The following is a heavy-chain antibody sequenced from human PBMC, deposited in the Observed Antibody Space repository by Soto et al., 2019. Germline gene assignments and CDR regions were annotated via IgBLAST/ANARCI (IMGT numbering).Heavy chain of an antibody. CDR1: GYSFTSYW. V-gene: IGHV5-51*01. J-gene: IGHJ6*02. D-gene: IGHD6-13*01. CDR3: ARQPPYSSSWEVDV. CDR2: IYAGDSDT. Sequence: GESLKIACKGSGYSFTSYWIGWVRQIPGKGLEWMGIIYAGDSDTRYSPSFQGQVTISADKSISTAYLQWSSLKASDTAMYYCARQPPYSSSWEVDVWGQGTTATVSS.